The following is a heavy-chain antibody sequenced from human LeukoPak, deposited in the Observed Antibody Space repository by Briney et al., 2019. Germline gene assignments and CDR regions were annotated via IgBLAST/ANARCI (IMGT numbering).Heavy chain of an antibody. V-gene: IGHV4-61*02. D-gene: IGHD6-6*01. J-gene: IGHJ3*02. Sequence: SQTLSLTCTVSGGSISSGSYYWSWIRQPAGKGLEWIGRIYTSGSTNYNPSLKSRVTISVDTSKNQFSLKLSSVTAADTAVYYCARGGEYSWGAFDIWGQGTMVTVSS. CDR3: ARGGEYSWGAFDI. CDR2: IYTSGST. CDR1: GGSISSGSYY.